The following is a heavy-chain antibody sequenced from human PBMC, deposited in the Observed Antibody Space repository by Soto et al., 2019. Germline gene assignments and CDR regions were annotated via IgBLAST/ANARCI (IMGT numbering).Heavy chain of an antibody. CDR3: ARHVYAIPEGFDY. Sequence: SETLSLTCTVSGGSISSYYWSWIRQPPGKGLEWIGYIYYSGSTYYNPSLKSRVTISVDTSKNQFSLKLSSVTAADTAVYYCARHVYAIPEGFDYWGQGTLVTV. J-gene: IGHJ4*02. CDR1: GGSISSYY. V-gene: IGHV4-59*04. D-gene: IGHD2-8*01. CDR2: IYYSGST.